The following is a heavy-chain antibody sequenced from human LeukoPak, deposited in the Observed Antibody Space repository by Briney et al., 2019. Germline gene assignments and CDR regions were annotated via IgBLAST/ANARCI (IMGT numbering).Heavy chain of an antibody. CDR1: GGTFSSYA. Sequence: SVKVSCKASGGTFSSYAISWERQAPGQGLEWMGGIIPIYGTANYAQKFQGRVTITADESTSTAYMELSSLRSEDTAVYYCARDLPYLHYDFWSGYPSRDYGMDVWGQGTTVTVSS. D-gene: IGHD3-3*01. J-gene: IGHJ6*02. V-gene: IGHV1-69*13. CDR3: ARDLPYLHYDFWSGYPSRDYGMDV. CDR2: IIPIYGTA.